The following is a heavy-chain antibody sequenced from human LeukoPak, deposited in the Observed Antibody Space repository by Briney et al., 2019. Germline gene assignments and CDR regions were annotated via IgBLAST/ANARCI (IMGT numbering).Heavy chain of an antibody. CDR3: AKGSQWELLPDAFDI. CDR2: ISGSGGST. V-gene: IGHV3-23*01. D-gene: IGHD1-26*01. CDR1: GFTFSSYA. J-gene: IGHJ3*02. Sequence: GGSLRLSCAASGFTFSSYAMSWVRQAPGMGLEWVSGISGSGGSTYYADSVKGRFTISRDNSKNTLYLQMNSLRAEDTALYYCAKGSQWELLPDAFDIWGQGTMVTVSS.